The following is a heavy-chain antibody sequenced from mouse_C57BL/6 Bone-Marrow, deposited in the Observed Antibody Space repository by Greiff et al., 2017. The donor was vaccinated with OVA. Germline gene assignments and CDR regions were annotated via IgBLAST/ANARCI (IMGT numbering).Heavy chain of an antibody. D-gene: IGHD2-3*01. CDR2: INPNNGGT. J-gene: IGHJ2*01. V-gene: IGHV1-18*01. CDR1: GYTFTDYN. CDR3: ARDDGYYSYYFDY. Sequence: VQLQQSGPELVKPGASVKIPCKASGYTFTDYNMDWVKQSHGKSLEWIGDINPNNGGTVYNQKFKGKATLTVDKSSSTAYMELRSLTSEDTAVYYCARDDGYYSYYFDYWGQGTTLTVSS.